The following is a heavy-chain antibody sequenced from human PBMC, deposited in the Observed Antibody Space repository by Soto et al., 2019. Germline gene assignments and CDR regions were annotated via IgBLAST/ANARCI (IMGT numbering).Heavy chain of an antibody. Sequence: GGSLRLSCAASGFTFSSYWMHWVRQAPGKGLVWVSRINSDGSSTSYADSVKGRFTISRDNAKNTLYLQMNSLRAEDTAVYYCAREGTASGTAADYWGQGTLVTVSS. CDR3: AREGTASGTAADY. J-gene: IGHJ4*02. V-gene: IGHV3-74*01. D-gene: IGHD5-18*01. CDR2: INSDGSST. CDR1: GFTFSSYW.